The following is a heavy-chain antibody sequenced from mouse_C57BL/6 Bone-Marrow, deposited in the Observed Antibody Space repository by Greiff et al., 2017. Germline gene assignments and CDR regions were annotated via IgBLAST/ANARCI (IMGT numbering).Heavy chain of an antibody. D-gene: IGHD2-13*01. CDR3: ARVGDYEDAMDY. CDR2: IWSGGST. V-gene: IGHV2-2*01. J-gene: IGHJ4*01. Sequence: VQLQQSGPGLVQPSQRLSITCTVSGFSLTSYGVHWVRQSPGKGLEWLGVIWSGGSTDYNAAFISRLSISKDNSTSQVFFKMNSLQADDTAIYYCARVGDYEDAMDYWGQGTSVTVSS. CDR1: GFSLTSYG.